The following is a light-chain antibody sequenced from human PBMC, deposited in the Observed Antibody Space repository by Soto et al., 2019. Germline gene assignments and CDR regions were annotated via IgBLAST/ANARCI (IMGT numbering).Light chain of an antibody. CDR2: GAS. CDR3: QQCYEILLT. CDR1: QTISNY. V-gene: IGKV1-39*01. Sequence: IEMAQSTYSLSASIGDRVTITCRASQTISNYLNWYQQKPGKAPNLLIFGASSLQDGVPSRFSGSGYGTDFTLTITSLQPEDFATYCCQQCYEILLTFSQGRRLEI. J-gene: IGKJ5*01.